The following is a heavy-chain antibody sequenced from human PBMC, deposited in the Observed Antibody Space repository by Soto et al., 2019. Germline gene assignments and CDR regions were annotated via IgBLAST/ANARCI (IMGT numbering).Heavy chain of an antibody. D-gene: IGHD3-22*01. CDR3: AAGKDYYDSSGYGYYFDY. Sequence: ASVKVSCKASGFTFTSSAVQWVRQARGQRLEWIGWIVVGSGNTNYAQKFQERVTITRDMSTSTAYMELSSLRSEDTAVYYCAAGKDYYDSSGYGYYFDYWGQGTLVTVSS. V-gene: IGHV1-58*01. CDR1: GFTFTSSA. CDR2: IVVGSGNT. J-gene: IGHJ4*02.